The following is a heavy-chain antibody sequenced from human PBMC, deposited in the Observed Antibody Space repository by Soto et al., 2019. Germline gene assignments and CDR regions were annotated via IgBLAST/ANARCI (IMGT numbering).Heavy chain of an antibody. CDR2: MNPNSGNT. J-gene: IGHJ5*02. D-gene: IGHD2-2*01. CDR1: GYTFTSYD. CDR3: ARGRYCSSTSCYLPVVEGT. Sequence: QVQLVQSGAEVKKPGASVKVSCKASGYTFTSYDINWVRQATGQVLEWMGWMNPNSGNTGYAQKFQGRVTMTRNTSISTAYMELISLRSEDTAVYYGARGRYCSSTSCYLPVVEGTWGQGTLVTVSS. V-gene: IGHV1-8*01.